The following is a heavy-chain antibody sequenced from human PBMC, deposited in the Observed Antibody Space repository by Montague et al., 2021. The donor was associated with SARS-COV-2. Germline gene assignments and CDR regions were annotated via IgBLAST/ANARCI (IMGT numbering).Heavy chain of an antibody. CDR1: GGSISSSSYY. J-gene: IGHJ5*02. Sequence: SETLSLTCTVSGGSISSSSYYWGWIRQPPGKGLDWIGNIYYSGSTYYNPSLRSRVTISADTSKNQFPLKLSSVTAADTAVYYCARVWTQRWSGRWFDAWGQGTLVTVSS. CDR2: IYYSGST. D-gene: IGHD5-24*01. CDR3: ARVWTQRWSGRWFDA. V-gene: IGHV4-39*01.